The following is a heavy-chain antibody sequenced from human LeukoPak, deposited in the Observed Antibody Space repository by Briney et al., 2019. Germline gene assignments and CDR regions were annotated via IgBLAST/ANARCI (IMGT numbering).Heavy chain of an antibody. J-gene: IGHJ4*02. CDR1: GGSFSGYY. CDR3: LLNYDILTGYYTDY. V-gene: IGHV4-34*01. D-gene: IGHD3-9*01. Sequence: SETLSLTCAVYGGSFSGYYWSWIRQPPGKGLEWIGEINHSGSTNYNPSLKSRVTISVDTPKNQFSLKLSSVTAADTAVYYCLLNYDILTGYYTDYWGQGTLVTVSS. CDR2: INHSGST.